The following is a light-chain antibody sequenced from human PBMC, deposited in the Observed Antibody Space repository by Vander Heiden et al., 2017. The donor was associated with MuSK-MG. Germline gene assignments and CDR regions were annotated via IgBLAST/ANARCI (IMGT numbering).Light chain of an antibody. J-gene: IGKJ2*01. Sequence: AIQLTQSPSSLSASVGDRVTINCRASQGISSALAWHQQKTGKAPKLLIYVASSLESGVPSRFSGRGSGTDFTLTISSLQPEDFATYYCQQVNSYPHTFGQGTKLEIK. CDR2: VAS. CDR1: QGISSA. V-gene: IGKV1-13*02. CDR3: QQVNSYPHT.